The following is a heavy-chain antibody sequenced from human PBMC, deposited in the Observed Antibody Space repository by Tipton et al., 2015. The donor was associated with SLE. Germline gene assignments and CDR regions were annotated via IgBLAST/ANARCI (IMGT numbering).Heavy chain of an antibody. J-gene: IGHJ3*02. V-gene: IGHV1-46*01. CDR1: GYIFTTYD. CDR3: ARAGDIVLVVYAFDI. CDR2: FFPRIGNS. Sequence: QSGAEVKKSGGSVKVSCKASGYIFTTYDIHWVRQAPGQGLEWMGTFFPRIGNSFFAQKFQGRVTMTRDTSTTTVYMELSSLRSEDTAVYYCARAGDIVLVVYAFDIWGQGTMVTFAS. D-gene: IGHD2-8*02.